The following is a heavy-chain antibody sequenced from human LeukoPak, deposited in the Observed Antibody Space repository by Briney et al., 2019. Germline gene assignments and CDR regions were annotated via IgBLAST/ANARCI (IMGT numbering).Heavy chain of an antibody. CDR1: GFTFSSYA. D-gene: IGHD5-24*01. V-gene: IGHV3-23*01. CDR3: AKTGPRWLQPPDAFDI. CDR2: ISGGGGST. J-gene: IGHJ3*02. Sequence: GGSLRLSCAASGFTFSSYAMSWVRQAPGKGLEWVSAISGGGGSTYYADSVKGQFTISRDNSKNTLYLQMNSLRAEDAAVYYCAKTGPRWLQPPDAFDIWGQGTMVTVSS.